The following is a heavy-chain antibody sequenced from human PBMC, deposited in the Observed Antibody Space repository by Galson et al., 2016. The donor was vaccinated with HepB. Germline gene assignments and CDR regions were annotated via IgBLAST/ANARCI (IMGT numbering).Heavy chain of an antibody. CDR2: IGGSGGSA. J-gene: IGHJ6*02. Sequence: SLRLSCAASGYTFSSYAMSWVRQAPGKGLEWVSGIGGSGGSAYYADSVKGRFTISSDNSKNTLYLQMNSLRAEDTAVYYWGKYQAGGPPPRFYDMDFWGQGATVTVSS. CDR3: GKYQAGGPPPRFYDMDF. D-gene: IGHD1-26*01. V-gene: IGHV3-23*01. CDR1: GYTFSSYA.